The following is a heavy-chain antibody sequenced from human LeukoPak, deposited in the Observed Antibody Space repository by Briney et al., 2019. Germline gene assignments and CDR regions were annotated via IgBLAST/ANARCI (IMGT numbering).Heavy chain of an antibody. CDR2: MYYSGNT. V-gene: IGHV4-31*03. CDR1: GVSISSGGYY. J-gene: IGHJ4*02. D-gene: IGHD4-17*01. CDR3: ARLVSTVTEFDF. Sequence: SETLSLTCTVSGVSISSGGYYWNWIRQHPGKGLEWIGYMYYSGNTYYNPSLKSRLTISVDTSKNQFSLRLSSVTAADTAMYYCARLVSTVTEFDFWGQGTLVTVSS.